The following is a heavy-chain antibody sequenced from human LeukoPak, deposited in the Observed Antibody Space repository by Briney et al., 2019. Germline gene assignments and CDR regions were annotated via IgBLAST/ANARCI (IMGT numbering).Heavy chain of an antibody. CDR2: ITTSRTT. CDR1: GVTFSTYT. D-gene: IGHD3-16*01. Sequence: PGGSLRLSCAASGVTFSTYTMNWVRQAPGKGLEWISYITTSRTTYYADSVKGRFIISRDNAKNSLYLQMNSLRAEDTAVYYCVRDWAYAFDIWGQGTMVTVSS. V-gene: IGHV3-48*01. CDR3: VRDWAYAFDI. J-gene: IGHJ3*02.